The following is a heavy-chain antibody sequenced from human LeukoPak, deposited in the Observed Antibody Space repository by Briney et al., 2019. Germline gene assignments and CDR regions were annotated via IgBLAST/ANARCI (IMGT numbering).Heavy chain of an antibody. Sequence: ASVKVSCKASGYTFTGYYMHWVRQAPGQGLEWMGWINPNSGGTNYAQKFQGRVTMTRDTSISTAYMELSRLRSDDTAVYYCAREASTYYYGSGNLKAYYYYYMDVWGKGTTVTISS. J-gene: IGHJ6*03. CDR3: AREASTYYYGSGNLKAYYYYYMDV. CDR2: INPNSGGT. CDR1: GYTFTGYY. D-gene: IGHD3-10*01. V-gene: IGHV1-2*02.